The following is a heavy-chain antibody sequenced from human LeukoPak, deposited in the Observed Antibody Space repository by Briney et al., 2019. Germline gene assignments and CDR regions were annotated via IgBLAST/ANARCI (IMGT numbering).Heavy chain of an antibody. CDR1: GFTFSSYA. D-gene: IGHD3-10*01. V-gene: IGHV3-23*01. Sequence: GGSLRLSCAASGFTFSSYAMSWVRQAPGKGLEWVSAISGSGGSTYYADSVKGRFTISRDNSKSTLYLQMNSLRAEDTAVYYCAKVWREAMVRGVPSYWGQGTLVTVSS. J-gene: IGHJ4*02. CDR3: AKVWREAMVRGVPSY. CDR2: ISGSGGST.